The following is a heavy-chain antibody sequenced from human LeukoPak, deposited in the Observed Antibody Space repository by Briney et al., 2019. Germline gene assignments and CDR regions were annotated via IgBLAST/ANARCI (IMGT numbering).Heavy chain of an antibody. CDR1: GFTFSSYW. Sequence: GSLRLSCAASGFTFSSYWMSWVRQAPGKGLEWVANIKQDGSEKYYVDSVKGRFTISRDNAKNSLYLQMNSLRAEDTAVYYCAKLYYYDSSGYYYVYEDAFDIWGQGTMVTVSS. CDR3: AKLYYYDSSGYYYVYEDAFDI. V-gene: IGHV3-7*01. CDR2: IKQDGSEK. D-gene: IGHD3-22*01. J-gene: IGHJ3*02.